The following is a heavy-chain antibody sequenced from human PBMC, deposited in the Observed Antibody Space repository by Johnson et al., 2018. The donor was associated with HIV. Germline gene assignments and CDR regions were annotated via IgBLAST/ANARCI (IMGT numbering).Heavy chain of an antibody. J-gene: IGHJ3*02. CDR1: GFTFRSYW. Sequence: VQLVESGGGLVQPGGSLRLSCAASGFTFRSYWMSWVRQAPGKGLEWVANIKEDGSEKYYVDSVKGRLTISRDNAKNSLYLQMNSLRAEDTALYYCAKAQTGTTGAFDIWGQGTMVTVSS. CDR3: AKAQTGTTGAFDI. D-gene: IGHD1-7*01. V-gene: IGHV3-7*03. CDR2: IKEDGSEK.